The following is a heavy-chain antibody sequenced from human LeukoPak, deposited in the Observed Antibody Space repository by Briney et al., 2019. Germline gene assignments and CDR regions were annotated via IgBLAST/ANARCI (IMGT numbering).Heavy chain of an antibody. CDR1: GFTFSDYG. D-gene: IGHD1-26*01. CDR3: ARDRSPGGFDAFDI. Sequence: GRSLRLSCAASGFTFSDYGMHWVRQAPGKGLEWVAVISYDGSNKYYADSVKGRFTISRDNSKNTLYLQMNSLRAEDTAVYYCARDRSPGGFDAFDIWGQGTMVTVSS. CDR2: ISYDGSNK. J-gene: IGHJ3*02. V-gene: IGHV3-30*19.